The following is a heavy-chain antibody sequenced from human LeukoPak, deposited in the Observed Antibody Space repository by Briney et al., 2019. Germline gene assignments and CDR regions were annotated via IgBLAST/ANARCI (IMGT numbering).Heavy chain of an antibody. D-gene: IGHD4-23*01. Sequence: SETLSLTCTVSGGSISSSSYYWGWIRQPPGKGLEWIGSIYYSGSNYYNPSLKSRVTISVDTSKNQFSLKLSSVTAADTAVYYCTVTPVEKNWFDPWGQGTLVTVSS. CDR1: GGSISSSSYY. CDR3: TVTPVEKNWFDP. V-gene: IGHV4-39*01. J-gene: IGHJ5*02. CDR2: IYYSGSN.